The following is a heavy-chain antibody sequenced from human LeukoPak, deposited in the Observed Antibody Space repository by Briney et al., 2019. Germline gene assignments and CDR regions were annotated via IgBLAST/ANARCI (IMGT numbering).Heavy chain of an antibody. CDR2: ISSSSSYI. CDR1: GFTFSSYS. J-gene: IGHJ4*02. CDR3: AREGLGIAARPVDY. Sequence: PGGSLRLSCAASGFTFSSYSMNWVRQAPGKGLEWVSSISSSSSYIYYADSVKGRFTISRDNAKNSLYLQMNSLRAEDTAVYYCAREGLGIAARPVDYWGQGTLVTVSS. V-gene: IGHV3-21*01. D-gene: IGHD6-6*01.